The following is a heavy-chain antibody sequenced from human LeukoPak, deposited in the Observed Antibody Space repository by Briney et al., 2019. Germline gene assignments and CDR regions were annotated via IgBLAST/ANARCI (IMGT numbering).Heavy chain of an antibody. CDR2: IYPGDSDT. V-gene: IGHV5-51*01. CDR1: GYSFTSYW. D-gene: IGHD3-22*01. Sequence: GGSLKISCKGSGYSFTSYWIGWGRQMPGKGLEWMGIIYPGDSDTRYSPSFQGQVTISADKSIRTAYLQWSSLKASDTAMYYCARQFTYYYDSSGYYYDAFDIWGQGTMVTVSS. CDR3: ARQFTYYYDSSGYYYDAFDI. J-gene: IGHJ3*02.